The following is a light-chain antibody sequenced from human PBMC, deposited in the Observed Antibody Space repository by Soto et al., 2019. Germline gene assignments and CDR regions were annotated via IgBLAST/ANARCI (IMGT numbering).Light chain of an antibody. V-gene: IGKV1-5*01. CDR3: QQYNSYDMWS. CDR2: GAS. CDR1: QGISKW. J-gene: IGKJ1*01. Sequence: DIQMTQSPSTLSASVGDRVTITCRASQGISKWLAWYQQKPGKAPKLLIYGASSLESGVPSRFSGSGSGTEFTLTISSLQPDDLATYFCQQYNSYDMWSFGQGTKVDLK.